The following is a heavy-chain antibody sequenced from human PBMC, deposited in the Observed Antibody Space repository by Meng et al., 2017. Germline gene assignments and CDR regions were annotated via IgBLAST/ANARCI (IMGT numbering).Heavy chain of an antibody. D-gene: IGHD6-19*01. J-gene: IGHJ4*02. V-gene: IGHV3-48*03. Sequence: GESLKISCSASGFTFSSYEMNWVRQAPGKGLEWVSYISSSGSNIYYADSVKGRFTISRDNAKNSQYLQMNSLRAKDTAVYYCAGGKPRARSRSSGWFPDYWGQGTLVTVSS. CDR3: AGGKPRARSRSSGWFPDY. CDR1: GFTFSSYE. CDR2: ISSSGSNI.